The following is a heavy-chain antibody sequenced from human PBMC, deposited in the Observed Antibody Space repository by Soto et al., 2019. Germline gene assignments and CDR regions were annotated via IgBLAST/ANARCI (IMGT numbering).Heavy chain of an antibody. CDR3: ARPKTIGAAAGKGWFDP. CDR2: MYNSGST. V-gene: IGHV4-59*08. Sequence: PSETLSLTCTVSGGSISSYYWTWIRQPPGKGLEWIGFMYNSGSTHYNPSLKSRVTISLDTSKNQFSLNLRSVTAADTAVYYCARPKTIGAAAGKGWFDPWGQGTLVT. D-gene: IGHD6-13*01. J-gene: IGHJ5*02. CDR1: GGSISSYY.